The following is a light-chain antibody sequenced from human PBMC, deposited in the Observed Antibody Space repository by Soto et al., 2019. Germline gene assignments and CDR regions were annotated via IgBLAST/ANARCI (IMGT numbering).Light chain of an antibody. CDR2: LGS. Sequence: DIVMTQSPLSLPVTPGEPDSISCRSSQSLLHSNGYNYLDWYLQKPGQSPQLLIYLGSNRASGVPDRFSGSGSGTHFTLKISRVEAEDVGVYYCMQALQTPLTFGGGTKVEIK. V-gene: IGKV2-28*01. J-gene: IGKJ4*01. CDR3: MQALQTPLT. CDR1: QSLLHSNGYNY.